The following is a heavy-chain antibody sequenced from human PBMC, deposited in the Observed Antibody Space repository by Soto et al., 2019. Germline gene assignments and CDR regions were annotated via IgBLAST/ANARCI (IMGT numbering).Heavy chain of an antibody. CDR3: VRRIRSNCSGGSCNGPYYYYMDV. CDR2: IYFTGTP. Sequence: QLQLQESGPGLVKPSETLSLTCTVSGGSISSSNSYWGWIRQPPGKGLEWIGNIYFTGTPYFNPSLKSRVTISVDTSKSQFSLKLSSVTAADTAVYYCVRRIRSNCSGGSCNGPYYYYMDVWGKGTTVTVSS. J-gene: IGHJ6*03. D-gene: IGHD2-15*01. V-gene: IGHV4-39*01. CDR1: GGSISSSNSY.